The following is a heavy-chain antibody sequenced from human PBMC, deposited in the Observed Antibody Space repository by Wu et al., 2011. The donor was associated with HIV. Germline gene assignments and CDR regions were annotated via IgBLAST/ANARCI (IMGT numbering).Heavy chain of an antibody. D-gene: IGHD3-10*01. J-gene: IGHJ4*02. CDR2: IIPILGTV. CDR3: AREGAWGSIMVRGGYSVY. V-gene: IGHV1-69*14. CDR1: GDTFSTYG. Sequence: QVQLVQSGAEVKKPGSSVKVSCKASGDTFSTYGINWVRQAPGQGLEWMGGIIPILGTVKYAQKFQGRVTITADKSTSTAYMELSSLRSEDTAIYYCAREGAWGSIMVRGGYSVYWGQGTLVTVSS.